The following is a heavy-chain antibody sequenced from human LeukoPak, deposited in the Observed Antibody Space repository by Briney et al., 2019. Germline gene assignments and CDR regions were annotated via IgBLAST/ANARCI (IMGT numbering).Heavy chain of an antibody. CDR3: IRDDGNYGIDY. Sequence: GGSLRLSCAASRFAFSNYAMNWVRQAPGKGLEWVSTVVASGGSTYYADSVKGRFTISRDNAKNTLFLQMHSLRADDTAVYYCIRDDGNYGIDYWGQGTLVTVSS. J-gene: IGHJ4*02. D-gene: IGHD1-7*01. V-gene: IGHV3-23*01. CDR1: RFAFSNYA. CDR2: VVASGGST.